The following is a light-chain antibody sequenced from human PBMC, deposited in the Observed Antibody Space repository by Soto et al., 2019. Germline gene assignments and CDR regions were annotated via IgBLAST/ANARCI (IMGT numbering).Light chain of an antibody. J-gene: IGLJ2*01. CDR2: GDT. CDR1: RSNIGAGYD. V-gene: IGLV1-40*01. CDR3: QSYDSSLSGVI. Sequence: QSALTQPPSVSGAPGQRVTISCAGSRSNIGAGYDVHWYRQLPGTAPKLLIYGDTSRPSGVPDRFSGSKSGTSASLAITGLQAEDEADYYCQSYDSSLSGVIFGGGTKVTVL.